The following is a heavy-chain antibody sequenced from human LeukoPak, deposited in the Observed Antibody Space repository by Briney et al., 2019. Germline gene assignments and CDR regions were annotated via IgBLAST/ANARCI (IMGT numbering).Heavy chain of an antibody. CDR3: AKGLSYYDSSGYYGYNY. CDR1: GFTFSSYA. V-gene: IGHV3-23*01. CDR2: ISGSGGST. D-gene: IGHD3-22*01. J-gene: IGHJ4*02. Sequence: SGGSLRLSCAASGFTFSSYAMSWVRQAPGKGLEWVSAISGSGGSTYYADSVKGRFTISGDNSKNTLYLQMNSLRAEDTAVYYCAKGLSYYDSSGYYGYNYWGQGTLVTVSS.